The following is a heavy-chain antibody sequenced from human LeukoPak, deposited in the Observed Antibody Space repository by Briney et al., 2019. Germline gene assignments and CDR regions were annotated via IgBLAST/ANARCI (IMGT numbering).Heavy chain of an antibody. CDR3: ARDLDRYYSYYGMDA. CDR1: GFTFSSYS. J-gene: IGHJ6*02. V-gene: IGHV3-21*01. Sequence: GGSLRLSCAASGFTFSSYSMNWVRQAPGKGLEWVSSISSSSSYIYYADSVKGRFTISRDNAKNSLYLQMNSLRAEDTAVYYCARDLDRYYSYYGMDAWGQGTTVTVSS. CDR2: ISSSSSYI.